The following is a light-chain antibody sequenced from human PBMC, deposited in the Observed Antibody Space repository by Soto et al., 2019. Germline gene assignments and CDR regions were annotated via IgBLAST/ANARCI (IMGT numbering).Light chain of an antibody. CDR2: AAS. CDR1: QNIDMY. J-gene: IGKJ3*01. V-gene: IGKV1-39*01. Sequence: DIQMTQSPSSLSASVGDRVIITCRASQNIDMYLNWYQQKPGKAPKXLIYAASSLQSGVPSRFSGSGSGTDLTITISSLQPEDFETYYCQQSYSTPFTFGPGTKVDIK. CDR3: QQSYSTPFT.